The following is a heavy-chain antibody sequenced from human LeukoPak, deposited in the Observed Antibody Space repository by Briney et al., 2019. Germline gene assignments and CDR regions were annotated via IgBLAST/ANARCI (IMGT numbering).Heavy chain of an antibody. D-gene: IGHD3-22*01. Sequence: GGSLRLSCAASGFTFSSYAMHWVRQAPGKGLEWVAVISYDGSNKYYADSVKGRFTISRDNSKNTLYLQMNSLRAEDTAVYYCARGLDSGVYYPEGGGQNWFAPWGQGPLVTVSS. V-gene: IGHV3-30-3*01. CDR2: ISYDGSNK. CDR1: GFTFSSYA. J-gene: IGHJ5*02. CDR3: ARGLDSGVYYPEGGGQNWFAP.